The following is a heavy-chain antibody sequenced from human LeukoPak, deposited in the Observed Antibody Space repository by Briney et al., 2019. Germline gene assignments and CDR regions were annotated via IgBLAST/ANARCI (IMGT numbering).Heavy chain of an antibody. Sequence: GGSLRLSCAASGFTFSNFWMHWVRQAPGKGLVWVSRINTDGSSTSYADSVKGRFTISRDNAKNTLYLQMNSLRAEDTAVYYCASFDYSSGLPTNWGQGTLVTVSS. J-gene: IGHJ4*02. D-gene: IGHD6-19*01. V-gene: IGHV3-74*01. CDR2: INTDGSST. CDR3: ASFDYSSGLPTN. CDR1: GFTFSNFW.